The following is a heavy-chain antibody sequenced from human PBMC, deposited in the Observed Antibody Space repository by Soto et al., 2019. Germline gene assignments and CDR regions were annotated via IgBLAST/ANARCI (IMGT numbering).Heavy chain of an antibody. CDR1: GYIFTDYY. Sequence: QVQLVQSGAEVKKPGASVKVSCKTSGYIFTDYYMHWVRQAPGQGLEWMGWINPNSGGTNYAQKFQGRLTMTTDTSISIAYLDLANLTFDDTAVYYCASEKTKFDYWGQGTLVTVSS. CDR3: ASEKTKFDY. V-gene: IGHV1-2*02. J-gene: IGHJ4*02. CDR2: INPNSGGT.